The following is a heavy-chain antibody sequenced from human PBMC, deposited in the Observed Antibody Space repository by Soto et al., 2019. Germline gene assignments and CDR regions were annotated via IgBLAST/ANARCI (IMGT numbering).Heavy chain of an antibody. Sequence: QVPLVESRGGVVQPGRSLRLSCAAYGFTFSNYAMHWVRQAPGKGLEWVAVTSYDGTNKYYADPVKGRFTISRDNSKNTLYLQMDSLRSEDTAMYYCARDPAYQPQYGMDVWGRGTTVTVSS. CDR1: GFTFSNYA. CDR3: ARDPAYQPQYGMDV. J-gene: IGHJ6*02. V-gene: IGHV3-30-3*01. D-gene: IGHD2-2*01. CDR2: TSYDGTNK.